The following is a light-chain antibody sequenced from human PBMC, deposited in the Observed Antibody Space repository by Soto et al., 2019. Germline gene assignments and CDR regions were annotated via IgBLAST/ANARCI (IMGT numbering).Light chain of an antibody. Sequence: DIQMIQSPSSLSASVGDRVTITCRTSQSISNYLNWYQQIPGKAPKLLIYAASNLENGVPPRFSGRGSGTDFTLTISSLQPEDFANYDGQQTYPTPQTFGQGTKVDIK. J-gene: IGKJ1*01. CDR2: AAS. CDR1: QSISNY. V-gene: IGKV1-39*01. CDR3: QQTYPTPQT.